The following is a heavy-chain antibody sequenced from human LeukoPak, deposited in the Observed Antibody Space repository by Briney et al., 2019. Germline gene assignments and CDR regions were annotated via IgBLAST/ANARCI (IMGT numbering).Heavy chain of an antibody. D-gene: IGHD3-3*01. Sequence: GESLKISCKGSGYSFTSYWIGWVRQMPGKGLEWMGIIYPGDSDTRYSPSFQGQVTISADKSISTAYLQWSSLKASDTAMCYCARTYYDFWSGYYSNWFDPWGQGTLVTVSS. CDR1: GYSFTSYW. CDR2: IYPGDSDT. V-gene: IGHV5-51*01. J-gene: IGHJ5*02. CDR3: ARTYYDFWSGYYSNWFDP.